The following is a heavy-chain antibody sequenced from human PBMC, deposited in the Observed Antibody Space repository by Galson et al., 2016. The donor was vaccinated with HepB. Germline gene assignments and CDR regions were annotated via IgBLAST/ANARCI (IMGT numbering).Heavy chain of an antibody. CDR3: SFFWSGTHY. J-gene: IGHJ4*02. V-gene: IGHV4-34*01. D-gene: IGHD3-3*01. Sequence: SETLSLTCGVFGGSLSGFYWYWIRQPPGKGLEWIGEISHHGGTKYNSSLKSRVSMSVGTSRTEMSLRLTSVTAADTAVYFCSFFWSGTHYRGQGTPVTVS. CDR1: GGSLSGFY. CDR2: ISHHGGT.